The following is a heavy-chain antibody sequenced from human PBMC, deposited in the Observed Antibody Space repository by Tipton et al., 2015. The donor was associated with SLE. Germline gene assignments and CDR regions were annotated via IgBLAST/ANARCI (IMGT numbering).Heavy chain of an antibody. Sequence: GLVKPSETLSLTCAVYGGSLSGHYWSWIRQPPGKGLEWIGEINHRGSTNYNPSLKSRVTISVDTSKNQFSLKLSSVTAADTAVYYCARGGLGVSYYYYMDVWGKGTTVTVSS. D-gene: IGHD1-26*01. J-gene: IGHJ6*03. CDR2: INHRGST. CDR1: GGSLSGHY. V-gene: IGHV4-34*01. CDR3: ARGGLGVSYYYYMDV.